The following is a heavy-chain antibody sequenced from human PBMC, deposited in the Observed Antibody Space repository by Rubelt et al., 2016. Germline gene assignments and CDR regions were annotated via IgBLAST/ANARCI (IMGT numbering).Heavy chain of an antibody. CDR1: GGSISSGSYY. V-gene: IGHV4-39*07. Sequence: QLQLQESGPGLVRPSETLSLTCTVSGGSISSGSYYWGWIRQPPGKGLAWLGSIYYSGSTNSNPSLKSRVTISVETSKNQFSLKLSSVTAADTAVYYCARGKEGLGVTMMDYWGQGTLVTVSS. CDR3: ARGKEGLGVTMMDY. CDR2: IYYSGST. J-gene: IGHJ4*02. D-gene: IGHD3-22*01.